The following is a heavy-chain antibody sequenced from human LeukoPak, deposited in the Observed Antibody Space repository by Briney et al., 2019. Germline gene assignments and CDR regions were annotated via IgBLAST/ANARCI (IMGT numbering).Heavy chain of an antibody. D-gene: IGHD2-15*01. CDR2: IIPILGIA. CDR1: GGTFSSYT. V-gene: IGHV1-69*02. Sequence: SVKVSCKASGGTFSSYTISWVRQAPGQGLEWRGRIIPILGIANYAQKFQGRVTITADKSTSTAYMELSSLRSEDTAVYYCARVDCSGGSCLFDPWGQGTLVTVSS. CDR3: ARVDCSGGSCLFDP. J-gene: IGHJ5*02.